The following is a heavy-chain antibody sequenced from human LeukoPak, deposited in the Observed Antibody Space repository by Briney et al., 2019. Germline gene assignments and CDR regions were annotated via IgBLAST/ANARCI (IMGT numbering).Heavy chain of an antibody. Sequence: ASVKVSCKASGYTFTSYGISWVRQAPGQGLEWMGWISAYNGNTNYAQKLQGRVTMTTDTSTSTAYMELRSLRSDDTAVYYCARRAYYYDSSGYYGPFDYWGQGTLVTVPS. CDR3: ARRAYYYDSSGYYGPFDY. CDR2: ISAYNGNT. D-gene: IGHD3-22*01. J-gene: IGHJ4*02. V-gene: IGHV1-18*01. CDR1: GYTFTSYG.